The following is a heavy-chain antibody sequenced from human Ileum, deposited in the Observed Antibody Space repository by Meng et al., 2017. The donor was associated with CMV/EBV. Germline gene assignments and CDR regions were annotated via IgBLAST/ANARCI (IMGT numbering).Heavy chain of an antibody. V-gene: IGHV3-7*01. CDR1: GFIFSDYW. J-gene: IGHJ4*02. D-gene: IGHD5-18*01. CDR2: IRQDGRDT. Sequence: GGSLRLSCAASGFIFSDYWMSWVRQAPGKGLEWVANIRQDGRDTYYVESVKGRFTISRDNVKRSLYLQMNSLRAEDTAVYYCARDTAGDYWGQGTLVTVSS. CDR3: ARDTAGDY.